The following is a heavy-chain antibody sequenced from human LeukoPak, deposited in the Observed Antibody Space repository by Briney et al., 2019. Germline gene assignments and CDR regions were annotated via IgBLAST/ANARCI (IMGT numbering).Heavy chain of an antibody. CDR3: ARVSSQFSSWGSYFDY. J-gene: IGHJ4*02. CDR2: IIPIFGTA. V-gene: IGHV1-69*13. Sequence: SVKVSCKVSGGTFSSYAISWVRQAPGQGLEWMGGIIPIFGTANYAQKFQGRVTITADESTSTAYMELSSLRSEDTAVYYCARVSSQFSSWGSYFDYWGQGTLVTVSS. D-gene: IGHD3-16*01. CDR1: GGTFSSYA.